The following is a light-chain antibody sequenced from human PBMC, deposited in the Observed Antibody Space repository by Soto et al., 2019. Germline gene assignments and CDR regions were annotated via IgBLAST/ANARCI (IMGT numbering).Light chain of an antibody. CDR3: QQTSTFPT. V-gene: IGKV1-12*01. Sequence: DVQMTESPSSVSASVGGRATITSRASQGVSGWLAWYQPTPGKAPKLLIYSASSLQGGVPSRLSGSGSGTHFTLTISSMQPADFATYYCQQTSTFPTFGQGTRLEI. J-gene: IGKJ5*01. CDR1: QGVSGW. CDR2: SAS.